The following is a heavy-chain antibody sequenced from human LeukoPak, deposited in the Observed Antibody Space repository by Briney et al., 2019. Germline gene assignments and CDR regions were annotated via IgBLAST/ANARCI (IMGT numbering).Heavy chain of an antibody. V-gene: IGHV4-61*01. J-gene: IGHJ2*01. CDR1: GGSVSSGSYY. CDR2: IYYSGST. Sequence: SETLSLTCTVSGGSVSSGSYYWSWIRQPPGKGLEWIGYIYYSGSTNYNPSLKSRVTMSVDTSKSQFSLKLSSVTAADTAVYYCASDYGGSHWYFDLWGRGTLVTVSS. D-gene: IGHD4-23*01. CDR3: ASDYGGSHWYFDL.